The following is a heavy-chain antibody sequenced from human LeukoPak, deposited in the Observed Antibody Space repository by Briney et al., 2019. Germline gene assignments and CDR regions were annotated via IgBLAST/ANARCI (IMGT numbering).Heavy chain of an antibody. CDR1: GFTFSSFA. J-gene: IGHJ4*02. CDR3: AICGQQLRHSDF. D-gene: IGHD6-13*01. CDR2: IDWNGGGA. V-gene: IGHV3-20*04. Sequence: RPGGSLRLSCVASGFTFSSFAMSWVRQASGKGLEWVSGIDWNGGGALYGDSVKGRFTLSRDNAKNSLYLQMNSLRAEDTALYYCAICGQQLRHSDFWGQGILVTVSS.